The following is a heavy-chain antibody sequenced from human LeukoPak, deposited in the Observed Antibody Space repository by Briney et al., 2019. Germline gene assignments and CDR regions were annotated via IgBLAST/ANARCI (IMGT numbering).Heavy chain of an antibody. CDR1: GGSISSYY. Sequence: SETLSLTCAVSGGSISSYYWGWIRQPPGKGLEWIGSIYYSGSTYYNPSLKSRVTISVDTSKSQFSLKLSSVTAADTAVYYCARHKGTTANFDYWGQGTLVTVSS. CDR2: IYYSGST. D-gene: IGHD4-17*01. V-gene: IGHV4-39*01. J-gene: IGHJ4*02. CDR3: ARHKGTTANFDY.